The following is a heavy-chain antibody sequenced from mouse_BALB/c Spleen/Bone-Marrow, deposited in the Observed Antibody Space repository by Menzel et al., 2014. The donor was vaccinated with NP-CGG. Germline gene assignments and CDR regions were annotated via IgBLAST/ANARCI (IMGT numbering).Heavy chain of an antibody. V-gene: IGHV14-3*02. J-gene: IGHJ4*01. CDR2: IDPANGNT. Sequence: VQLKQSGAELVKPGASVKLSCTASGFNIKDTYMHWVKQRPEQGLEWIGRIDPANGNTKYDPKFQGKATITADTSFNAAYLQLSSLTSEDTAVYYCARWGYYAMDCWGQGTSVTVSS. CDR1: GFNIKDTY. CDR3: ARWGYYAMDC.